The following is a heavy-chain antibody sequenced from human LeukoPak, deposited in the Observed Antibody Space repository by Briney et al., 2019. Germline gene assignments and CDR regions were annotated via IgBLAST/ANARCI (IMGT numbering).Heavy chain of an antibody. D-gene: IGHD3-22*01. Sequence: GGSLRLSCAASGLTVSSNYMTWVRQAPGKGLEWVANIKQDGSEKYYVDSVKGRFTISRDNAKNSLYLQMNSLRAEDTAVYYCAAYDGFDYWGQGTLVTVSS. CDR1: GLTVSSNY. J-gene: IGHJ4*02. CDR3: AAYDGFDY. V-gene: IGHV3-7*01. CDR2: IKQDGSEK.